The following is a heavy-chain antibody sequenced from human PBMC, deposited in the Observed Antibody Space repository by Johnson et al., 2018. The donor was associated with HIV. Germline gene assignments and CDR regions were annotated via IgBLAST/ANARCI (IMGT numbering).Heavy chain of an antibody. CDR2: SDSGGDT. D-gene: IGHD4-17*01. CDR3: ARAGGDYSAFDI. Sequence: VQLVESGGGLIQPGGSLRLSCAASGFTVSSNYMSWVRQAPGKGLEWVSAISDSGGDTYYADSVKGRFTISRDNSRNTLYLQMNSLRGEDTALYYCARAGGDYSAFDIWGQGTMVTVSS. CDR1: GFTVSSNY. J-gene: IGHJ3*02. V-gene: IGHV3-53*01.